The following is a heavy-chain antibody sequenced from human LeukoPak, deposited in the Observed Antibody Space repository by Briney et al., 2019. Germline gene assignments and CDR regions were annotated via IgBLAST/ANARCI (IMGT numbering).Heavy chain of an antibody. CDR1: GFTFSDYY. CDR2: ISGSGSDI. CDR3: AKDSVFGAFDI. D-gene: IGHD2-8*01. Sequence: PGGSLRLSCATSGFTFSDYYMSWIRQAPGKGLEWLSYISGSGSDINYADSVKGRFTVSRDNAKSALYLQMNSLGVEDTAIYYCAKDSVFGAFDIWGQGTMVTVSS. J-gene: IGHJ3*02. V-gene: IGHV3-11*01.